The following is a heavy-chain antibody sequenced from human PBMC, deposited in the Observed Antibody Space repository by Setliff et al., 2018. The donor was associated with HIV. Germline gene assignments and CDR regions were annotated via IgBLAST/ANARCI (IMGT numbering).Heavy chain of an antibody. CDR2: INPGNGNT. Sequence: ASVKVSCKASGYTFTNYAIHWVRQAPGQRLEWMRWINPGNGNTKYSQKFQGRVTITRDTSATTAYMELSSLRSEDTAIFYCAREPIGGDDAFDIWGQGTMVTVSS. CDR1: GYTFTNYA. J-gene: IGHJ3*02. CDR3: AREPIGGDDAFDI. D-gene: IGHD2-21*02. V-gene: IGHV1-3*01.